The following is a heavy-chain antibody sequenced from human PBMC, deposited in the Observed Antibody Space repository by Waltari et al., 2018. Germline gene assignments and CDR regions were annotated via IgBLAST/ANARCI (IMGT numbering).Heavy chain of an antibody. Sequence: QVQLQESGPGLVKPSETLSLTCAVSGYSISSGYYWGWIRQPPGKGLEWIGSIYHSGSTFYNPSLKSRVTISVDTSKNQFSLKLSSVTAADTAVYYCARDTPAPRITGATSVDYWGQGTLVTVFS. V-gene: IGHV4-38-2*02. CDR2: IYHSGST. J-gene: IGHJ4*02. CDR3: ARDTPAPRITGATSVDY. D-gene: IGHD1-20*01. CDR1: GYSISSGYY.